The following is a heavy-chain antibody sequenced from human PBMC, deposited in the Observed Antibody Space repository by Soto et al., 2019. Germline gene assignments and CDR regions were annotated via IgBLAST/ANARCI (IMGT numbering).Heavy chain of an antibody. Sequence: ASVKVSCKASGYTFTSYDINWVRLPTGQGLEWMGWMNPNSGNTAYAQKFQGRVTMTRNTSISTAYMELSSLRSEDTAVYYCARLKQDYAVAWGQGTLVTVSS. CDR3: ARLKQDYAVA. CDR2: MNPNSGNT. CDR1: GYTFTSYD. J-gene: IGHJ5*02. D-gene: IGHD3-16*01. V-gene: IGHV1-8*01.